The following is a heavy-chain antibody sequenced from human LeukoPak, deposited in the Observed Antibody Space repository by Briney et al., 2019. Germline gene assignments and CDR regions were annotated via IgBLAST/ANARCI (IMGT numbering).Heavy chain of an antibody. V-gene: IGHV3-53*01. CDR3: ASPAVWGELSLRY. J-gene: IGHJ4*02. CDR1: GFTVSSNY. CDR2: IYSGGST. Sequence: GSLRLSCAASGFTVSSNYMSWVRQAPGKGLEWVSVIYSGGSTHYADSVKGRFTISRDNSKNTVYLQMNSLRAEDTAVYYCASPAVWGELSLRYWGQGTLVTVSS. D-gene: IGHD3-16*02.